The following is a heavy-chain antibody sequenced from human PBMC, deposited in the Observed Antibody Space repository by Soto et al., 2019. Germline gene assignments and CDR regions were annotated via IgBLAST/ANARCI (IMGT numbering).Heavy chain of an antibody. D-gene: IGHD3-10*01. CDR2: ISSGGSA. J-gene: IGHJ4*02. CDR3: ASGVARGVFNY. CDR1: GFTVSSNY. Sequence: EVQLVETGGGLIQPGGSLRLSCAASGFTVSSNYIRWVRQAPGQGLEWVSLISSGGSAYYADSVKGRFTISRDNSKNTLYLQMNRLRAEDTAVYYCASGVARGVFNYWGQGTLVSVSS. V-gene: IGHV3-53*02.